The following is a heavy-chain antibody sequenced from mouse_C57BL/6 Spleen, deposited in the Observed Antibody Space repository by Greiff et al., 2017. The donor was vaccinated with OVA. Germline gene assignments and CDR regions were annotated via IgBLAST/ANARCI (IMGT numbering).Heavy chain of an antibody. CDR2: IYPGDGDT. D-gene: IGHD2-4*01. V-gene: IGHV1-80*01. J-gene: IGHJ2*01. CDR1: GYAFSSYW. CDR3: AKSYDYDGTGYFDY. Sequence: VQLQQSGAELVKPGASVKISCKASGYAFSSYWMNWVKQRPGKGLEWIGQIYPGDGDTNYNGKFKGKATLTADKSSSTAYMQLSSLTSEDSAVYFCAKSYDYDGTGYFDYWGQGTTLTVSS.